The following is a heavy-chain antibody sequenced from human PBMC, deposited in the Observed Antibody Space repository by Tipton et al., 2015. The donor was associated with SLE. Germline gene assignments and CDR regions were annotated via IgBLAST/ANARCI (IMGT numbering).Heavy chain of an antibody. CDR3: ARPNWNDERGAFDI. Sequence: QLVQSGGGLVKPGGSLRLSCAASGFAFNDYYMSWIRQTPGKGLEWVSYITKSGATLYYADSVKGRLTVSRDNAKGSLYLQMKSLRVDDTALYYCARPNWNDERGAFDIWGQGTMVTVS. CDR2: ITKSGATL. D-gene: IGHD1-1*01. CDR1: GFAFNDYY. J-gene: IGHJ3*02. V-gene: IGHV3-11*04.